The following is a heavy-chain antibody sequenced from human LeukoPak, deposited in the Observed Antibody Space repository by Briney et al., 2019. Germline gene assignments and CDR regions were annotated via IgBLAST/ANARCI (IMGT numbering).Heavy chain of an antibody. CDR2: INHSGST. Sequence: PSETLSRTCAVYGGSFSGYYWSWIRQPPGKGLEWIGEINHSGSTNYNPSLKSRVTISVDTSKNQFSLKLSSVTAADTAVYYCAREGVVGAYGHFDYWGQGTLVTVSS. CDR3: AREGVVGAYGHFDY. J-gene: IGHJ4*02. V-gene: IGHV4-34*01. CDR1: GGSFSGYY. D-gene: IGHD2-15*01.